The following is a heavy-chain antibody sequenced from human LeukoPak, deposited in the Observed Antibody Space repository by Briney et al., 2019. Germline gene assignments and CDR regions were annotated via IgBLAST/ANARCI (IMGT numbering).Heavy chain of an antibody. V-gene: IGHV1-2*02. CDR2: INPNSGGT. J-gene: IGHJ4*02. D-gene: IGHD6-19*01. Sequence: ASVKVSCKASGGTFSSYAISWVRQAPGQGLEWMGWINPNSGGTNYAQKFQGRVTMTRDTSISTAYMELSRLRSDDTAVYYCARDYIAVAGTLDYWGQGTLVTVSS. CDR3: ARDYIAVAGTLDY. CDR1: GGTFSSYA.